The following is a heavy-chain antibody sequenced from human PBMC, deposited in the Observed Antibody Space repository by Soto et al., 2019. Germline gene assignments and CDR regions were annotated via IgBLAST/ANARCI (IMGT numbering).Heavy chain of an antibody. J-gene: IGHJ4*02. V-gene: IGHV3-23*01. CDR2: ISGLGGTT. CDR3: VKDGLASKWQWMFDS. D-gene: IGHD5-12*01. Sequence: PGGSLRLSCAASGFTFAVHAMSWVRQAPGKGLEWVSSISGLGGTTHYADSVTGRFNISRDNSNSMMYLQVNSLRVEDTAIYYCVKDGLASKWQWMFDSWGQGTPVTVSS. CDR1: GFTFAVHA.